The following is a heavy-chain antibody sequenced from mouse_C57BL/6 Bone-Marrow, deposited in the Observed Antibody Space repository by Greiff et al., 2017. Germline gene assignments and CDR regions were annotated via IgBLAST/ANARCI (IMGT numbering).Heavy chain of an antibody. J-gene: IGHJ3*01. CDR3: TEGYWAWFAY. CDR1: GYTFTDYE. Sequence: VQLQQSGAELVRPGASVTLSCKASGYTFTDYEMHWVKQTPVHGLEWIGSIDPETGGTAYNQKFKGKAILTADKSSSTAYMELRSLPSEDSAVYYCTEGYWAWFAYWGQGTLVTVSA. CDR2: IDPETGGT. V-gene: IGHV1-15*01. D-gene: IGHD2-3*01.